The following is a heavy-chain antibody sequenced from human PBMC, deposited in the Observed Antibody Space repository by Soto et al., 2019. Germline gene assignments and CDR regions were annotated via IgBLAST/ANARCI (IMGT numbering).Heavy chain of an antibody. J-gene: IGHJ3*02. CDR1: GYTFTSYG. CDR2: ISAYNGNT. V-gene: IGHV1-18*04. CDR3: ASSESGYSYGYGAFDI. Sequence: ASVKVSCKXSGYTFTSYGIGWVRQAPGQGLEWMGWISAYNGNTNYAQKLQGRVTMTTDTSTSTACMELRSLRSDDTAVYYCASSESGYSYGYGAFDIWGQGTMVTVSS. D-gene: IGHD5-18*01.